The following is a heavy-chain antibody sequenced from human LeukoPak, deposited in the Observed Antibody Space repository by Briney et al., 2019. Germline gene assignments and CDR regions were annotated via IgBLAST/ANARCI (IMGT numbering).Heavy chain of an antibody. CDR2: ISSSGSTI. J-gene: IGHJ4*02. CDR3: AREDGEWLAFDY. Sequence: PGGSLRLSCAASGFTFSSYEMNWVRQAPGKGLEWVSYISSSGSTIYYADSVKGRFTISRDNAKNSLYLQMNSLSAEDTAVYSCAREDGEWLAFDYWGQGTLVTVSS. CDR1: GFTFSSYE. D-gene: IGHD5-12*01. V-gene: IGHV3-48*03.